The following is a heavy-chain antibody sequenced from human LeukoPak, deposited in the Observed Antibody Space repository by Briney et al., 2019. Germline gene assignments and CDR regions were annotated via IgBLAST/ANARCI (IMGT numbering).Heavy chain of an antibody. V-gene: IGHV1-18*01. D-gene: IGHD6-19*01. J-gene: IGHJ6*03. Sequence: ASVKVSCKASGYTFTSYGISWVRQAPGQGLEWMGWISAYNGNTNYAQKLQGRVTMTTDTSTSTAYMELRSLRSDDTAVYYCARGRIAVADTYYYYYMDVWGKGTTVTISS. CDR2: ISAYNGNT. CDR1: GYTFTSYG. CDR3: ARGRIAVADTYYYYYMDV.